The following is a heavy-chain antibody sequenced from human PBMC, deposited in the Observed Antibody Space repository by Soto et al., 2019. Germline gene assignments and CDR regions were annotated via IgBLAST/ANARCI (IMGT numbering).Heavy chain of an antibody. J-gene: IGHJ4*02. CDR3: AKRRPQYFDD. CDR2: ISYDGSNK. CDR1: GFTFSSYG. V-gene: IGHV3-30*18. Sequence: GGSLRLSCAASGFTFSSYGMHWVRQAPGKGLEWVAVISYDGSNKYYADSVKGRFTISRDNSKNTLYLQMNSLRAEDTAVYYCAKRRPQYFDDWGQGTLVTVSS.